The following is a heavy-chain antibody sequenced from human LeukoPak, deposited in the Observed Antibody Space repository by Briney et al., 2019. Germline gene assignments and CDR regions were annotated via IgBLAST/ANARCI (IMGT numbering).Heavy chain of an antibody. J-gene: IGHJ4*02. Sequence: VASVKVSCKASGYTFTSYDINWVRQATGQGLEWMGWMNPNGGNTGYAQKFQGRVTMTRNTSISTAYMELSSLRSEDTAVYYCARGRLAAAGTGFDYWGQGTLVTVSS. V-gene: IGHV1-8*01. CDR1: GYTFTSYD. CDR2: MNPNGGNT. CDR3: ARGRLAAAGTGFDY. D-gene: IGHD6-13*01.